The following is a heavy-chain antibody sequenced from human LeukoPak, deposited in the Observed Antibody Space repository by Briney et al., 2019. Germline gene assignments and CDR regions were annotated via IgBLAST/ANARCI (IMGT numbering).Heavy chain of an antibody. J-gene: IGHJ4*02. D-gene: IGHD7-27*01. CDR1: GFTFSYYA. CDR2: ISGSGVT. CDR3: AKDLNWGGR. V-gene: IGHV3-23*01. Sequence: PGGSLRLSCAASGFTFSYYAMGWVRQAPGKGLEWVSGISGSGVTDYADSVKGRFTISRDNSKNTLYLQMNSLRAEDTAVYYCAKDLNWGGRWGQGTLVTVSS.